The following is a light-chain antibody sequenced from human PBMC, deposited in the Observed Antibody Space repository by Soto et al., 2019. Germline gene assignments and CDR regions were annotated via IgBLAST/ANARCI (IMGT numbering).Light chain of an antibody. CDR3: QQYYNWPVT. CDR2: GAS. Sequence: ETVLTQSPGTLSLSPGETVTFSCRASRSVSNRLAWYQHKPGQAPRLLISGASNGATGIPPKFSGSGSGTEFTLTVDSLQSDDIAVYYCQQYYNWPVTFGGGTKVDIK. V-gene: IGKV3-15*01. J-gene: IGKJ4*01. CDR1: RSVSNR.